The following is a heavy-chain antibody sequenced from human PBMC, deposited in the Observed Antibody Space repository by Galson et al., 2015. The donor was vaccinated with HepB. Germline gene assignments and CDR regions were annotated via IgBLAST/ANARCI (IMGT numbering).Heavy chain of an antibody. CDR2: INCNSGAT. CDR1: GYTFAGQY. Sequence: SVKVSCKASGYTFAGQYLHWVRQAPGQGLEWMGWINCNSGATKLAQKFLGRVTLTRDTSISTSYMELSSLRSDDTAVYYCARDCGSSSCYDGMDVWGQGTTVTVSS. V-gene: IGHV1-2*02. CDR3: ARDCGSSSCYDGMDV. D-gene: IGHD2-2*01. J-gene: IGHJ6*02.